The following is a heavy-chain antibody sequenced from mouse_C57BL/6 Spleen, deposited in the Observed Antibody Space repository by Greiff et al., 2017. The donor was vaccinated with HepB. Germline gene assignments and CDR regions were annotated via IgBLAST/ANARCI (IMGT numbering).Heavy chain of an antibody. Sequence: QVQLQQSGAELVKPGASVKISCKASGYAFSSYWMNWVKQRPGKGLEWIGQIYPGDGDTNYNGKFKGKATLTADKSSSTAYMQLSSLTSEDSAVYFCARSYGSSPHFDYWGQGTTLTVSS. CDR1: GYAFSSYW. D-gene: IGHD1-1*01. CDR3: ARSYGSSPHFDY. J-gene: IGHJ2*01. CDR2: IYPGDGDT. V-gene: IGHV1-80*01.